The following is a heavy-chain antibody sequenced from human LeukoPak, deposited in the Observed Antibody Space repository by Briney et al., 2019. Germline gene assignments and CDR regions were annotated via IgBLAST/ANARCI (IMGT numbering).Heavy chain of an antibody. CDR2: IYYSGST. CDR3: ARLRMVRGVLFDY. CDR1: GGSFSGYY. D-gene: IGHD3-10*01. V-gene: IGHV4-59*01. J-gene: IGHJ4*02. Sequence: NPSETLSLTCAVYGGSFSGYYWSWIRQPPGKGLEWIGYIYYSGSTNYNPSLKSRVTISVDTSKNQFSLKLSSVTAADTAVYYCARLRMVRGVLFDYWGQGTLVTVSS.